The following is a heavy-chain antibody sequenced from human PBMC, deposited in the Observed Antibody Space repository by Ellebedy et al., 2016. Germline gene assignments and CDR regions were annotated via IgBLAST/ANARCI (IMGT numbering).Heavy chain of an antibody. CDR2: IKQDGSEK. CDR1: GFTFSSYW. D-gene: IGHD3-22*01. CDR3: ASWIGGYYRPAEYFQH. J-gene: IGHJ1*01. V-gene: IGHV3-7*01. Sequence: GESLKISXAASGFTFSSYWMSWVRQAPGKGLEWVANIKQDGSEKYYVDSVKGRFTISRDNAKNSLYLQMNSLRTEDTAVYYCASWIGGYYRPAEYFQHWGQGTLVTVSS.